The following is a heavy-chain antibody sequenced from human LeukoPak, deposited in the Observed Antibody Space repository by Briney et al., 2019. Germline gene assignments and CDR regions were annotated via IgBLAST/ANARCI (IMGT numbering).Heavy chain of an antibody. Sequence: GGSLRLSCAASGFTFSDYSMNWVRQAPGKGLEWVANIKEDGSEKYYVDSVKGRFTISRDNAKNSLYLHMNSLTAEDTAMYYCARDWVAGVPFDAFDIWGQGTMVSVSS. V-gene: IGHV3-7*03. CDR2: IKEDGSEK. D-gene: IGHD3-10*01. CDR1: GFTFSDYS. CDR3: ARDWVAGVPFDAFDI. J-gene: IGHJ3*02.